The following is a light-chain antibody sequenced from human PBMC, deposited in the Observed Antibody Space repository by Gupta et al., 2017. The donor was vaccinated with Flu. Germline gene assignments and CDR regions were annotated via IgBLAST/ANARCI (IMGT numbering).Light chain of an antibody. J-gene: IGLJ3*02. Sequence: QSALTQPASVSGSPGQTITISCTGTSSDIGDYNWVSWYQQYPGKAPKLIIYEVNKRPTGVSNRFSGSKSANTASLTISGLQAEDEADYYCTAYTSLAALGVFGRGTKLTVL. V-gene: IGLV2-14*01. CDR3: TAYTSLAALGV. CDR2: EVN. CDR1: SSDIGDYNW.